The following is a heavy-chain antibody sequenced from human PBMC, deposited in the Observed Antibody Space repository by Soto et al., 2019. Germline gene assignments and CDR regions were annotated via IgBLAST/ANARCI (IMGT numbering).Heavy chain of an antibody. Sequence: SETLSLTRNVSGDSITKYYWSSIRQPAGKGLEWIGRVYTSGSTNYNPSLKSRVTMSIDTSNNHFSLSLKSVTAADTAVYYCARTIGAAYYFDFWGQGALVTSPQ. J-gene: IGHJ4*02. V-gene: IGHV4-4*07. CDR3: ARTIGAAYYFDF. CDR1: GDSITKYY. CDR2: VYTSGST. D-gene: IGHD6-13*01.